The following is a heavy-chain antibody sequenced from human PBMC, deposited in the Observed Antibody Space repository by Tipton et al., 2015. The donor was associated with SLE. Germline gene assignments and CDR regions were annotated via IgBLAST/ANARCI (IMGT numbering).Heavy chain of an antibody. CDR1: GGSIRSSNW. V-gene: IGHV3-21*03. CDR2: ISTTSSTI. D-gene: IGHD3-22*01. Sequence: LSLTCAVSGGSIRSSNWWSWVRQPPGKGLEWVSYISTTSSTIYYADSVKGRFTISSDNAKNSLYLQMNSLRAEDTAVYYCARVDDSSGYYLNYYYGMDVWGQGTTVTVSS. J-gene: IGHJ6*02. CDR3: ARVDDSSGYYLNYYYGMDV.